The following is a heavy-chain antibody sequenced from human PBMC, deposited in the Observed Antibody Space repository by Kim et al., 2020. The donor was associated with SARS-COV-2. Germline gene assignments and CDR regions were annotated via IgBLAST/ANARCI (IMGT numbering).Heavy chain of an antibody. CDR2: ISSSSSYI. CDR3: ARDLDERWLQLERIGFDY. J-gene: IGHJ4*02. CDR1: GFTFSSYS. V-gene: IGHV3-21*01. D-gene: IGHD5-12*01. Sequence: GGSLRLSCAASGFTFSSYSMNWVRQAPGKGLEWVSSISSSSSYIYYADSVKGRFTISRDNAKNSLYLQMNSLRAEDTAVYYCARDLDERWLQLERIGFDYWGQGTLVTVSS.